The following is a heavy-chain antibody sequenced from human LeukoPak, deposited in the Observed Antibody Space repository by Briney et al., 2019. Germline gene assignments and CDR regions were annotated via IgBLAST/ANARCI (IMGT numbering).Heavy chain of an antibody. Sequence: SETLSLTCAVSGGSISRNIHYWAWIRQPPGKGLEWLATISESGTTYYNPSLKSRVTISVDTSKNQFSLNLGSVTAADTAVYYCARYYGSYFDFWGQGSLVTVSS. J-gene: IGHJ4*02. D-gene: IGHD3-3*01. CDR1: GGSISRNIHY. CDR2: ISESGTT. CDR3: ARYYGSYFDF. V-gene: IGHV4-39*01.